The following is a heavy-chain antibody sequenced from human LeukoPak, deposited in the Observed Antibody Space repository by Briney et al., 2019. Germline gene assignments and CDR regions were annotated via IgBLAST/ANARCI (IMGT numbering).Heavy chain of an antibody. D-gene: IGHD6-19*01. CDR2: ISGSSSTI. J-gene: IGHJ3*02. CDR3: ARAVAGYDAFDI. CDR1: GFTFSSHN. V-gene: IGHV3-48*02. Sequence: PGGSLRLSCAASGFTFSSHNMNWVRQAPGKGLEWVSYISGSSSTIYYADSLKGRFTISRDNAKNSLYLQMNSLRDEDTAVYYCARAVAGYDAFDIWGQGTMVTVSS.